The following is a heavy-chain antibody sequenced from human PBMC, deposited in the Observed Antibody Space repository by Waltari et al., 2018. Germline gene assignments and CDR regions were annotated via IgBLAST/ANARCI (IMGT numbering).Heavy chain of an antibody. J-gene: IGHJ5*02. CDR3: ARHIDSIRSA. CDR1: ASTFTDSV. V-gene: IGHV1-2*06. CDR2: INPKSGAT. D-gene: IGHD2-21*01. Sequence: QVHLVQSGAAVKQPGASVNLSCKASASTFTDSVIDWVRHAPGQGLEWMGRINPKSGATTYPQKLQGRITMTRDTSIGTAYMELGSVTSDDTALYYCARHIDSIRSAWGQGTLVTVSS.